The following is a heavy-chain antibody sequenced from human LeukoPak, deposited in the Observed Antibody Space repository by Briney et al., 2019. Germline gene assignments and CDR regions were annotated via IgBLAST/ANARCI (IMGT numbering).Heavy chain of an antibody. D-gene: IGHD2-15*01. Sequence: SETLSFNCTVSGGSISSSSYYWGWIRQPPGKGLEWIGSIYYSGSTYYNPSLKSRITISVDTSKNQFSLKLSSVTAADTAVYYCARVRGPHDAFNIWGQGIMVTVSS. J-gene: IGHJ3*02. CDR1: GGSISSSSYY. CDR2: IYYSGST. V-gene: IGHV4-39*07. CDR3: ARVRGPHDAFNI.